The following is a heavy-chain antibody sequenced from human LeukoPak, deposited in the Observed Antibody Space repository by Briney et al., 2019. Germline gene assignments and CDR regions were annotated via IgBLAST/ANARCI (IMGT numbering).Heavy chain of an antibody. Sequence: SETLSLTCTVSGYSISNDNWWGWIRQAPGKGLEWIGFIHNSGSTYYNPSLKSRVTMSVDKSKNQLSLKLSSVTAVDTAVYYCARSVVRPWHWFDPWGQGTLVTVSS. CDR2: IHNSGST. CDR1: GYSISNDNW. J-gene: IGHJ5*02. V-gene: IGHV4-28*01. D-gene: IGHD2-21*01. CDR3: ARSVVRPWHWFDP.